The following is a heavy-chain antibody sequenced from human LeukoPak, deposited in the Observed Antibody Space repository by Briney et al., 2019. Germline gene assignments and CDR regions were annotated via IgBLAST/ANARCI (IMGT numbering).Heavy chain of an antibody. J-gene: IGHJ6*03. CDR1: GFTFSSYE. Sequence: PGGSLRLSCAASGFTFSSYEMNWVRQAPGKGLEWVSSIGSSSSYIYYADSVKGRFTISRDNAKNSPYLQMNSLRAEDTAVYYCARRSSSWSMDVWGKGTTVTVSS. CDR3: ARRSSSWSMDV. CDR2: IGSSSSYI. D-gene: IGHD6-13*01. V-gene: IGHV3-21*01.